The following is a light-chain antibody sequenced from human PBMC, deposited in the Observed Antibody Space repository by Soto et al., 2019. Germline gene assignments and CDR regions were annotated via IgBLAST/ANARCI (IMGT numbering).Light chain of an antibody. V-gene: IGKV1-39*01. CDR1: QSISTY. Sequence: DIQMTQSPSSLSASVGDRVTITCRASQSISTYLNWFQQRPRKAPKLLIYAASHLQSGVPSRFSGSGSGTDFTLTISSLQPEDFATYFCQHSYTTPFTFGPGTTVDI. CDR2: AAS. CDR3: QHSYTTPFT. J-gene: IGKJ3*01.